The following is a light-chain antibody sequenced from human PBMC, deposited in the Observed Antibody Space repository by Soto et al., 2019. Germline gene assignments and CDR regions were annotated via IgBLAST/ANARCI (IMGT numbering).Light chain of an antibody. CDR2: EVN. CDR3: TSYTSGTPWV. Sequence: QSVLTQPASMSGSPGQSITISCTGTSSDIGGYNYVSWYQQHPDNAPRLMIYEVNNRPSGVSDRFSGSKSGNTASLTISGLQADDEADYYCTSYTSGTPWVFGGGTQLTVL. J-gene: IGLJ3*02. V-gene: IGLV2-14*01. CDR1: SSDIGGYNY.